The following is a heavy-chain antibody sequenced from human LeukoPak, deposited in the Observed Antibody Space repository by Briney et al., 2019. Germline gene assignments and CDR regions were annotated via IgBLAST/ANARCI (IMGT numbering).Heavy chain of an antibody. CDR3: ARDGYYYDSSGYSSFDY. Sequence: PSETLSLTCTVSGGSMTAGDYYWGWVRQPPGTGLQWIATSYQGASLKSRVTISVDTSKNQFSLKLSSVTAADTAVYYCARDGYYYDSSGYSSFDYWGQGTLVTVSS. CDR1: GGSMTAGDYY. CDR2: S. V-gene: IGHV4-39*07. D-gene: IGHD3-22*01. J-gene: IGHJ4*02.